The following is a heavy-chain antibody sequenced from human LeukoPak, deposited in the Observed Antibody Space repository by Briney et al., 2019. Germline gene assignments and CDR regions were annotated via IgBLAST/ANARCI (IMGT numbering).Heavy chain of an antibody. CDR2: ITSSGSVI. J-gene: IGHJ4*02. Sequence: PGGSLRLSCAASGFTFSTNSMSWVRQAPGKGLEWVSYITSSGSVIHYSDSVRGRFTISRDNAKSSLYLQINSLRAEDTAIYYCARDWASPGPTTIWGQGTLVTVSS. CDR1: GFTFSTNS. D-gene: IGHD1-26*01. V-gene: IGHV3-48*01. CDR3: ARDWASPGPTTI.